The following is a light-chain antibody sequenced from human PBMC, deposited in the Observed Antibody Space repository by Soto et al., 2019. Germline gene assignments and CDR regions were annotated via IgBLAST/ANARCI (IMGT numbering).Light chain of an antibody. V-gene: IGKV3-20*01. CDR1: QNIDSKY. Sequence: EIVLTQSPGTLSLSPGERATLSCRASQNIDSKYLAWYQQKRGQPPRLLIYSASNRVAGFPDRFSGSGSGTDFTLTINRLEPEDFARYYCQHYGSSVWTFGQGTEVEVK. J-gene: IGKJ1*01. CDR2: SAS. CDR3: QHYGSSVWT.